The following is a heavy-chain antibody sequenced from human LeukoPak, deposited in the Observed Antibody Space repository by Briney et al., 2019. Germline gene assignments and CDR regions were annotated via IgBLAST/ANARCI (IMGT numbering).Heavy chain of an antibody. CDR1: GSTFSDYW. CDR3: ARRVEHTSSTAAGSHYGMDV. Sequence: PGGSLRLSCAASGSTFSDYWMHWVRQAPGKGLVWVSRLKSDGSETTYVDSVKGRFTISRDNAKNTLYLQMHSLRAEDTAVYYCARRVEHTSSTAAGSHYGMDVWGQGTTVTVSS. V-gene: IGHV3-74*01. CDR2: LKSDGSET. J-gene: IGHJ6*02. D-gene: IGHD6-6*01.